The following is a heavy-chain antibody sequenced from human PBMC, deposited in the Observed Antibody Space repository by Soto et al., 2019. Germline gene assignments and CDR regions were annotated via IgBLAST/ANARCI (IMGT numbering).Heavy chain of an antibody. CDR3: AKDHLSYCGGDCRPLFDY. Sequence: GGSLRLSCAASGFTFSSYGMHWVRQAPGKGLEWVAVISYDGSNKYYADSVKGRFTISRDNSKNTLYLQMNSLRAEDTAVYYCAKDHLSYCGGDCRPLFDYWGQGTLVTVSS. CDR1: GFTFSSYG. D-gene: IGHD2-21*02. J-gene: IGHJ4*02. CDR2: ISYDGSNK. V-gene: IGHV3-30*18.